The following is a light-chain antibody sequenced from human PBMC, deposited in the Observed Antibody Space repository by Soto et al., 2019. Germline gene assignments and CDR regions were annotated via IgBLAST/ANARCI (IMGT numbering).Light chain of an antibody. Sequence: ETVMTQSPATLSVSPGERATLSCRASQSVSSYLAWYHQKPGQAPRLLIYGASTRATGIPARFSGSGSGTEFTLTINSLQSEDFAVYYCQQYNNWPRTFGQGTKVDIK. J-gene: IGKJ1*01. CDR3: QQYNNWPRT. CDR1: QSVSSY. CDR2: GAS. V-gene: IGKV3-15*01.